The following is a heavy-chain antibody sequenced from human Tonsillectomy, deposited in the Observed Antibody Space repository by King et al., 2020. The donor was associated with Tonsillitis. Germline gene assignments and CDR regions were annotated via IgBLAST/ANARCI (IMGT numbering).Heavy chain of an antibody. CDR1: GFTFSDAW. CDR2: IKRKTDGGTT. V-gene: IGHV3-15*01. Sequence: VQLVESGGGLVKPGGSLRLSCAASGFTFSDAWMSWVRQTPGKGLEWVGRIKRKTDGGTTDYAAPVKGRFTISRDDSKNTLYLQMNSLKTPDTAVYYCTTAAYDSSAYYYYYYYGMDVWGQGTTVTVSS. D-gene: IGHD3-22*01. J-gene: IGHJ6*02. CDR3: TTAAYDSSAYYYYYYYGMDV.